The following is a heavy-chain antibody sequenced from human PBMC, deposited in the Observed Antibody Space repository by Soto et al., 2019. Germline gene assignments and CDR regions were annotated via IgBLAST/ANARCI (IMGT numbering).Heavy chain of an antibody. J-gene: IGHJ4*02. V-gene: IGHV3-30-3*01. CDR3: ARAGGLLVDY. CDR1: GFMFSSYA. CDR2: KTYDGSNK. Sequence: QVQLVESGGGVVQPGRSLRLSCAASGFMFSSYAMHWVRQAPGKGLEWVAVKTYDGSNKYYADSVKGRFTISRDNSKNPLYLQMNRPRGEDTAVYYCARAGGLLVDYWGQGTLVTVSS. D-gene: IGHD1-26*01.